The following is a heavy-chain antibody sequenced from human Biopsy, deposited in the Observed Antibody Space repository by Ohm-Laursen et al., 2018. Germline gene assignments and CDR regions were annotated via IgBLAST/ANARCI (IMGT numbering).Heavy chain of an antibody. CDR1: GFTFNNYW. CDR3: ARDASQGFDS. CDR2: NNTDGSHT. J-gene: IGHJ5*01. Sequence: SLRLSCAASGFTFNNYWMHWVRQAPGKGLVWVPRNNTDGSHTNYADSVKGRFTTSTDNAKNTLYLYMSSLTVEDTAVYFCARDASQGFDSWGQGTLVTVSS. V-gene: IGHV3-74*01.